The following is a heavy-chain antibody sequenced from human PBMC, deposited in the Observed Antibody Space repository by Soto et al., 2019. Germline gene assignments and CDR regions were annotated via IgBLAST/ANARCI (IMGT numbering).Heavy chain of an antibody. V-gene: IGHV4-39*01. CDR2: IYYSGST. Sequence: SETLSLTCTVSGGSISSSSYYWGWIRQPPGKGLEWIGSIYYSGSTYYNPSLKSRVTISVDTSKNQFSLKLSSVTAADTAVYYCAKYGDYVLRYYYGMDVWGQGTTVTVSS. J-gene: IGHJ6*02. CDR3: AKYGDYVLRYYYGMDV. D-gene: IGHD4-17*01. CDR1: GGSISSSSYY.